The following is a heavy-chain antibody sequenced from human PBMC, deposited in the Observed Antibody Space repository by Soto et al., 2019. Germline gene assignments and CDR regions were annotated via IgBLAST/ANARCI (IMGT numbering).Heavy chain of an antibody. J-gene: IGHJ5*02. CDR2: IYPGDSVT. Sequence: GEYQKIFCKGSRYSFTSHWISWVGLLSGKGLKCMGIIYPGDSVTRYSPSFQGQVTISADKSISTAYLQWSSLKASDTAMYYCARQSHYYGSGSYTDWFDPWGQGTLVTVCS. V-gene: IGHV5-51*01. CDR3: ARQSHYYGSGSYTDWFDP. D-gene: IGHD3-10*01. CDR1: RYSFTSHW.